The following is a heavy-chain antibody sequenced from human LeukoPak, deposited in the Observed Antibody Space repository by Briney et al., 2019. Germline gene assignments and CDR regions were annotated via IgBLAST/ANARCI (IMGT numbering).Heavy chain of an antibody. CDR1: GYSISSGYY. CDR2: IYHSGST. CDR3: ARHTYCSGGSCYFDP. V-gene: IGHV4-38-2*01. J-gene: IGHJ5*02. D-gene: IGHD2-15*01. Sequence: SETLSLTCAVSGYSISSGYYWGWIRQPPGKGLEWIGSIYHSGSTYYNPSLKSRVTISVDTSKNQFPLKLSSVTAADTAVYYCARHTYCSGGSCYFDPWGQGTLVTVSS.